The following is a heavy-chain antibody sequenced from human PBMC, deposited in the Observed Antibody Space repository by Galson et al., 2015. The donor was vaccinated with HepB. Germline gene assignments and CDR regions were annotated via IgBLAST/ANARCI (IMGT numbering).Heavy chain of an antibody. Sequence: PALVKPTQTLTLTCTLSGFSLSTKGMCVSWIRQPPGKALEFLARIDWENNKYYSTSLKTRLTVSRDTSKNQVVLTMTNMDPVDTATYFCARNKQWLVPNYYYYYGMDVWGQGTTVTVSS. CDR1: GFSLSTKGMC. CDR3: ARNKQWLVPNYYYYYGMDV. D-gene: IGHD6-19*01. J-gene: IGHJ6*02. CDR2: IDWENNK. V-gene: IGHV2-70*11.